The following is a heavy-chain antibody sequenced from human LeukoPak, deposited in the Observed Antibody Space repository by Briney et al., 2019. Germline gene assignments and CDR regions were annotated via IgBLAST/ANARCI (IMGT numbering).Heavy chain of an antibody. CDR3: ARSYGDHKYFFDY. CDR2: IFYSGST. D-gene: IGHD4-17*01. Sequence: PSETLSLTCTVSGGSISSYYWNWIRQPPGKGLEWIGYIFYSGSTNYNPSLKSRVTISVDTSKNQFSLKVNSVTAADTAVYYCARSYGDHKYFFDYWGHGTLVTVSS. CDR1: GGSISSYY. V-gene: IGHV4-59*01. J-gene: IGHJ4*01.